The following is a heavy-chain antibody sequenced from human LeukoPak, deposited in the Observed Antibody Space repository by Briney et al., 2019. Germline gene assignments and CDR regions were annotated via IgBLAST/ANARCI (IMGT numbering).Heavy chain of an antibody. V-gene: IGHV3-48*01. D-gene: IGHD3-3*01. CDR2: ISSGSSTT. CDR3: ARDPESGYHYFDY. J-gene: IGHJ4*02. CDR1: GFTFSSYS. Sequence: GGSLRLSCAASGFTFSSYSMNWVRQAPGKGLEWVSYISSGSSTTYYADSVKGRFTISKDNAKNSLFLQMNSLRAEDTVVYYRARDPESGYHYFDYWGQGTLVTVS.